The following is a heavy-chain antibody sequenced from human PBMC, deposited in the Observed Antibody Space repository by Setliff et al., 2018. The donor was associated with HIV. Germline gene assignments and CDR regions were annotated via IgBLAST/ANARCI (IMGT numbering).Heavy chain of an antibody. D-gene: IGHD3-22*01. Sequence: GSLRLSCAASGLTFSTHSMNWVRQAPGKGLEWVSYISGSSSPIYYADSVKGRFTISRDNAKNSLYLQMNSLTAEDTAVYYCARGDFYDSSGYFTDAFDIWGQGTMVTVS. CDR1: GLTFSTHS. CDR2: ISGSSSPI. J-gene: IGHJ3*02. V-gene: IGHV3-48*04. CDR3: ARGDFYDSSGYFTDAFDI.